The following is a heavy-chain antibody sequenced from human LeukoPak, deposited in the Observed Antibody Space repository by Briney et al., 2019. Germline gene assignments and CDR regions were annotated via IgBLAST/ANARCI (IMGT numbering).Heavy chain of an antibody. J-gene: IGHJ4*02. CDR3: ARGIVVVANFDY. Sequence: SETLSLICTVSGVSISSGGYYWRWIRQHPGKGLEWIGYIYYSGSTYYNPSLKSRVTISVDTSKNQFSLKLSSVTAADTAVDYCARGIVVVANFDYWGQGTLVTVSS. CDR2: IYYSGST. CDR1: GVSISSGGYY. D-gene: IGHD3-22*01. V-gene: IGHV4-31*03.